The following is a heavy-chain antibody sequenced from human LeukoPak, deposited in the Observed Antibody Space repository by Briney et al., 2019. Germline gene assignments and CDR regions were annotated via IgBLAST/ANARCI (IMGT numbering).Heavy chain of an antibody. CDR3: ARGIYWFDP. V-gene: IGHV4-38-2*01. CDR1: GYSISSGYY. CDR2: IYHSGST. J-gene: IGHJ5*02. Sequence: SETLSLTCAVSGYSISSGYYWGWIRQPPGKGLEWIGSIYHSGSTYYNPSLKSRVTISVDTSKNQFSLKLSSVTAADTAVYYCARGIYWFDPWGQGTLVTVSS. D-gene: IGHD3-3*02.